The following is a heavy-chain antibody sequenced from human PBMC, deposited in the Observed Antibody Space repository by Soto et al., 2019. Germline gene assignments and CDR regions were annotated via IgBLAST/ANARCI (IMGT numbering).Heavy chain of an antibody. J-gene: IGHJ6*02. CDR3: VRAAGYSGNDYVYYYGMDV. CDR2: VWYDGGNK. CDR1: GFTFSSYG. V-gene: IGHV3-33*01. D-gene: IGHD5-12*01. Sequence: QVQLGESGEGMDQPGRSLSLSCAASGFTFSSYGMHWVRQAPGKGLEWVALVWYDGGNKYYADSVKGRFTISRDNSKNTLYLQMNSLRDEDTAVYYCVRAAGYSGNDYVYYYGMDVWGQGTTVTVSS.